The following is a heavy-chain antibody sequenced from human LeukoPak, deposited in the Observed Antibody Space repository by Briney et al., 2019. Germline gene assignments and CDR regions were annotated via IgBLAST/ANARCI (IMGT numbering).Heavy chain of an antibody. Sequence: TSVKVSCKASGDTFSSYAICWVQQAPGQGLEWIGGIIPIFGTANYAQKFQGRVTITADESTSTAYMELSSLRSEDTAVYYCASRITAPRFGVVITLLPPDYWGQGTLVTVSS. V-gene: IGHV1-69*13. CDR1: GDTFSSYA. CDR3: ASRITAPRFGVVITLLPPDY. D-gene: IGHD3-3*01. J-gene: IGHJ4*02. CDR2: IIPIFGTA.